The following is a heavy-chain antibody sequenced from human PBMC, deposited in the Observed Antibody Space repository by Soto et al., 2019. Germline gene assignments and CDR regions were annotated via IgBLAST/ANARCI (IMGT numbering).Heavy chain of an antibody. CDR1: GYSFTSYW. J-gene: IGHJ3*02. D-gene: IGHD3-3*01. CDR3: ARQWDFWSGFYAFDI. V-gene: IGHV5-51*01. CDR2: IYPGDSDT. Sequence: GESLKISCKGSGYSFTSYWIGWVRQMPGKGLEWMGIIYPGDSDTRYSPSFQGQVTISADKSISTAYLQWSSLKASDTAMYYCARQWDFWSGFYAFDIWGQGTMVTVSS.